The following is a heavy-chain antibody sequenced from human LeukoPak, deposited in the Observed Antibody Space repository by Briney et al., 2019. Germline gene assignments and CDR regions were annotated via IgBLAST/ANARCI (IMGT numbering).Heavy chain of an antibody. CDR3: AKTRAVRRQGFDY. CDR1: GFTYSSYA. J-gene: IGHJ4*02. Sequence: GGSLRLSYAAYGFTYSSYAMSWVRQAPGKGLEWVSAISGSGGSTYYADSVKGRFTISRDNSKNTLYLQMNSLRAEDTAVYYCAKTRAVRRQGFDYWGQGTLVTVSS. V-gene: IGHV3-23*01. D-gene: IGHD4-17*01. CDR2: ISGSGGST.